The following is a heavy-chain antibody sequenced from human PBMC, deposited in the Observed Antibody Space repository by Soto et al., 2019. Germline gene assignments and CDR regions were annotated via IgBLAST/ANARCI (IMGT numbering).Heavy chain of an antibody. V-gene: IGHV4-30-4*08. CDR1: GGSISYEYYH. CDR2: IHYSGSI. J-gene: IGHJ6*02. Sequence: PSETLSLTCSVSGGSISYEYYHWTWIRQSPGKGLEWIGYIHYSGSITYNPSFKSRVTISVDTSKNQFSLQLSSVTAADTAVYYCARDRFLRFGELLYYYYYYGMDVWGQGTTVTVSS. CDR3: ARDRFLRFGELLYYYYYYGMDV. D-gene: IGHD3-10*01.